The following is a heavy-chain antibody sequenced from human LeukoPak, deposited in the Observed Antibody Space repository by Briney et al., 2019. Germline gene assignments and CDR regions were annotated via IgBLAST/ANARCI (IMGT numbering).Heavy chain of an antibody. D-gene: IGHD3-9*01. Sequence: TGASLRLSCAASGFTLSNYAMSGVRQAPGKALEGVSAVRGRDDSTYYADPVKGRFTISRDTSKNTLYLQMNSLRAEDTAVYYCAKWGDYDILTGYYDSDFWGQGTVVSVSS. CDR2: VRGRDDST. V-gene: IGHV3-23*01. J-gene: IGHJ4*02. CDR3: AKWGDYDILTGYYDSDF. CDR1: GFTLSNYA.